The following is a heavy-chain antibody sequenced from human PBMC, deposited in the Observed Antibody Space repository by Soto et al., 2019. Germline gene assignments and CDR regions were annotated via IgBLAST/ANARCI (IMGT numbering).Heavy chain of an antibody. V-gene: IGHV1-18*01. D-gene: IGHD2-21*01. CDR3: AGGALGVVHAKYFDY. Sequence: ASVKVSCKASGYTFTSYGISWVRQAPGQGLEWMGWISAYNGNTNYAQKLQGRVTMTTDTSTSTAYMELRSLRSDDTAVYYCAGGALGVVHAKYFDYWGQGTQVTVPS. J-gene: IGHJ4*02. CDR2: ISAYNGNT. CDR1: GYTFTSYG.